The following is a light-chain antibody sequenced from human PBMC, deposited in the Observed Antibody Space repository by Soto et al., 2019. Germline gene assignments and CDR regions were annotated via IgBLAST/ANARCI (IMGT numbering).Light chain of an antibody. CDR3: HQRSNWPLLT. V-gene: IGKV3-11*01. J-gene: IGKJ4*01. CDR1: QSVSSY. Sequence: EIVLTQSPATLSLSPGERATLSCRASQSVSSYFAWYQQKPGQAPRLLIYDASNRATGIPARFSGSGSGTDFTLTISSLEPEDFAVYYCHQRSNWPLLTFGGGTKVEIK. CDR2: DAS.